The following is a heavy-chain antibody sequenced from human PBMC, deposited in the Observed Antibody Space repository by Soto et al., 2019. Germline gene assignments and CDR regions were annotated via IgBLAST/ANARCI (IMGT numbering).Heavy chain of an antibody. D-gene: IGHD3-9*01. CDR3: ARIAASDYDIQGGHNYYYYYYMDV. J-gene: IGHJ6*03. Sequence: SETLSLTCTVSGGSISSGGYYWSWIRQHPGKGLEWIGYIYYSGSTYYNPSLKSRVTISVDTSKNQFSLKLSSVTAADTAVYYCARIAASDYDIQGGHNYYYYYYMDVWGKGTTVTVSS. V-gene: IGHV4-31*03. CDR2: IYYSGST. CDR1: GGSISSGGYY.